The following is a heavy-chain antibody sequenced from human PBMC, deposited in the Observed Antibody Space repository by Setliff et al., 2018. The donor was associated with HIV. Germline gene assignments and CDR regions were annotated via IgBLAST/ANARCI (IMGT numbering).Heavy chain of an antibody. CDR1: GSSITTTYV. V-gene: IGHV4-38-2*01. J-gene: IGHJ5*02. D-gene: IGHD3-10*01. CDR2: HYHDGTS. CDR3: ARRAGNWGLNWFDP. Sequence: PSETLSLTCDFSGSSITTTYVWAWIRLPPGKGLEWVGSHYHDGTSFYNPSLKSRVTVSLDTSKNQFSLKLQSVTAADTAVYYCARRAGNWGLNWFDPWGQGTQVTVSS.